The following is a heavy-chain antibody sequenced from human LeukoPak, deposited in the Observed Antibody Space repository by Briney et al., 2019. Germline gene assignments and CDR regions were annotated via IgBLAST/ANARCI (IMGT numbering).Heavy chain of an antibody. CDR3: ARDRDYYGSSGYLAAAFDI. CDR1: GFTFSSYI. J-gene: IGHJ3*02. CDR2: ISSSSSYI. Sequence: GGSLRLSCAASGFTFSSYIMNWVRQAPGKGLEWVSSISSSSSYIYYADSVKGRFTISRDNAKNSLYLQMNSLRAEDTAVYYCARDRDYYGSSGYLAAAFDIWGQGTMVTVSS. D-gene: IGHD3-22*01. V-gene: IGHV3-21*01.